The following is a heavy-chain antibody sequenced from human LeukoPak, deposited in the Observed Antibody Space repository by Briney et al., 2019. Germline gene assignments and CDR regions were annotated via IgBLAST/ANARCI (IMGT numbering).Heavy chain of an antibody. Sequence: PGGSLRLSCAASGFTFSSYEMNWVRRAPGKGLEWVSYISSSGSTIYYADSVKGRFTISRDNAKNSLYLQMNSLRAEDTAVYYCARDVGTFDYWGQGPLVTVSS. CDR3: ARDVGTFDY. CDR1: GFTFSSYE. V-gene: IGHV3-48*03. CDR2: ISSSGSTI. D-gene: IGHD1-26*01. J-gene: IGHJ4*02.